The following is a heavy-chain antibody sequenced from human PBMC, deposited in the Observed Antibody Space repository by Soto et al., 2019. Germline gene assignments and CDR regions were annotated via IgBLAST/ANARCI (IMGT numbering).Heavy chain of an antibody. CDR1: GGTFSSYA. V-gene: IGHV1-69*13. Sequence: ASVKVSCKASGGTFSSYAISWVRQAPGQGLEWMGGIIPIFGTANYAQKFQGRVTITADESTSTAYMELSSLRSEDTAMYYCARPFDTSGWYDYWGQGTLVTVSS. CDR2: IIPIFGTA. J-gene: IGHJ4*02. D-gene: IGHD6-19*01. CDR3: ARPFDTSGWYDY.